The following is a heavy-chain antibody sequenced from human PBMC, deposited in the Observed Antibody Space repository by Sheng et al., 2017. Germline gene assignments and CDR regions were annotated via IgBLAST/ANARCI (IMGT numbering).Heavy chain of an antibody. V-gene: IGHV1-69*04. J-gene: IGHJ6*03. Sequence: QVQLVQSGAEVKKPGSSVKVSCKASGGTFSSYAISWVRQAPGQGLEWMGGIIPILGIANYAQKFQGRVTITADKSTSTAYMELSSLRSEDTAVYYCAINPLGYSNYRGYYYYYYMDVWGKGTTVTVSS. CDR3: AINPLGYSNYRGYYYYYYMDV. CDR2: IIPILGIA. CDR1: GGTFSSYA. D-gene: IGHD4-4*01.